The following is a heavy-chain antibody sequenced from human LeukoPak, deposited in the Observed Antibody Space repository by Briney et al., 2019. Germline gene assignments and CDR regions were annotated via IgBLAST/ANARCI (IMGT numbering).Heavy chain of an antibody. Sequence: ASVKVSCEASGYXFTGYYIHWVRQAPGQGLEWMGWINPNSGGTNYAQKFQGRVTMTRDTSISTAYMELSRLRSDDTAVYYCARDGGEYSGYDYWGQGTLVTVSS. CDR3: ARDGGEYSGYDY. CDR2: INPNSGGT. D-gene: IGHD5-12*01. J-gene: IGHJ4*02. CDR1: GYXFTGYY. V-gene: IGHV1-2*02.